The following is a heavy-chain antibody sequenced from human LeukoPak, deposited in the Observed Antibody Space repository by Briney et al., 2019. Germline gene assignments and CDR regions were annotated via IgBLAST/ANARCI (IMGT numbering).Heavy chain of an antibody. V-gene: IGHV3-33*01. J-gene: IGHJ3*02. D-gene: IGHD3-10*01. Sequence: GSLRLSCVASGFTFNGYTMHWVRQAPGEGLEWVAIIWYDGSNKYYADSVKGLFTISRDNSKNTLFLQMNSLRAEDTAVYYCARDAFGARGIGGGLDIWGQGTMVIVSS. CDR1: GFTFNGYT. CDR2: IWYDGSNK. CDR3: ARDAFGARGIGGGLDI.